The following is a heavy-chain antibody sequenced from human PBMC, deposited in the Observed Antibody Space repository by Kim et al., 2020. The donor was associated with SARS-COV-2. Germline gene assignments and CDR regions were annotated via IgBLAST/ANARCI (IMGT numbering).Heavy chain of an antibody. Sequence: SETLSLTCTVSGGSISSSSYYWGWIRQPPGKGLEWIGSIYYSGSTYYNPSLKSRVTISVDTSKNQFSLKLSSVTAADTAVYYCARYGSTGYYYPYFDYWGQGTLVTVSS. CDR2: IYYSGST. J-gene: IGHJ4*02. D-gene: IGHD3-9*01. V-gene: IGHV4-39*01. CDR1: GGSISSSSYY. CDR3: ARYGSTGYYYPYFDY.